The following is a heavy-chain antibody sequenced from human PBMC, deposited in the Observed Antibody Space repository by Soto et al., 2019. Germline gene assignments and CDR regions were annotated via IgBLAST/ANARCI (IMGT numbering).Heavy chain of an antibody. CDR3: AREPYGDSQYFDY. D-gene: IGHD2-21*02. CDR2: ISHDGRVT. V-gene: IGHV3-30*04. Sequence: QVQLVESGGGMVQPGTSLRLSCAASGFTFNSLSLHWVRQRPDKGLEWVAVISHDGRVTFYADFVKGRFTVSRDNPKNTIYLQVNSLRAEDTAVYYCAREPYGDSQYFDYWGQGTLVTVSS. CDR1: GFTFNSLS. J-gene: IGHJ4*02.